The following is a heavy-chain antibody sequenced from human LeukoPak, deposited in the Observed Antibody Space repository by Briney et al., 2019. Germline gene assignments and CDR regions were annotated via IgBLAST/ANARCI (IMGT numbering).Heavy chain of an antibody. CDR2: ISGSGGST. Sequence: PGGSLRLSCAASGFTFSSYAMSWVRQAPGQGLEWVSAISGSGGSTYYADSVKGRFTISRDNSKNTLYLQMNSLRAEDTAVYYCATSGSYSRYYFDYWGQGTLVTVSS. V-gene: IGHV3-23*01. J-gene: IGHJ4*02. CDR3: ATSGSYSRYYFDY. CDR1: GFTFSSYA. D-gene: IGHD1-26*01.